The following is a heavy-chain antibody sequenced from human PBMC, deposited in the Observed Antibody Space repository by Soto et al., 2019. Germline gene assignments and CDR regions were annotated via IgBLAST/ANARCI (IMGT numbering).Heavy chain of an antibody. CDR1: GFTVSSNY. CDR2: LYSGGST. J-gene: IGHJ6*02. D-gene: IGHD1-20*01. Sequence: GSLRLSCAASGFTVSSNYISWVRQAPGKGLEWVSVLYSGGSTYYANSVRGRFTISRDNSKNTLYLQMNSLRAEDTAVYYCARGRLTGSNYYGMDVWGQGTTVTVYS. CDR3: ARGRLTGSNYYGMDV. V-gene: IGHV3-53*01.